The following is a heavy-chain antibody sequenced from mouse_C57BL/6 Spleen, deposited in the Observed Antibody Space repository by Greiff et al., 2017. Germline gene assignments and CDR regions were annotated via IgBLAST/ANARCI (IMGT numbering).Heavy chain of an antibody. CDR2: ISSGGSYT. J-gene: IGHJ4*01. CDR1: GFTFSSYG. Sequence: EVMLVESGGDLVKPGGSLKLSCAASGFTFSSYGMSWVRQTPDKRLEWVATISSGGSYTYYPDSVKGRFTISRDKAKNTLYLQMSSLKSEDTAMYYCARDEDYGYAMDYWGQGTSVTVSS. V-gene: IGHV5-6*02. CDR3: ARDEDYGYAMDY. D-gene: IGHD2-4*01.